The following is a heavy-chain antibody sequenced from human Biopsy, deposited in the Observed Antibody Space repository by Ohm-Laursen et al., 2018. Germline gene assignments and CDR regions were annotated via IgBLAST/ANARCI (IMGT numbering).Heavy chain of an antibody. CDR2: ISDTSSHI. V-gene: IGHV3-21*01. J-gene: IGHJ6*02. Sequence: SLRLSCASSGFSVSSYDMNWVRQAPGKGLEWISYISDTSSHIYDADSVRGRFTVAREIAKNSLYLQLISLGVEDTAVYYCARDSSRRAREGGMDVWGQGTTVTVSS. CDR1: GFSVSSYD. CDR3: ARDSSRRAREGGMDV. D-gene: IGHD6-6*01.